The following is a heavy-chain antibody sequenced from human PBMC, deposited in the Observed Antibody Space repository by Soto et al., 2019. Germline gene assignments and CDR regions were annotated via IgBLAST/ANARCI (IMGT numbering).Heavy chain of an antibody. D-gene: IGHD2-21*02. CDR3: VQSRCGGDCLEIYSSHAYNGLDV. V-gene: IGHV2-5*02. CDR1: GLSLRTTGVG. Sequence: QVTLKESGPTLVKPTQTLTLTCTVSGLSLRTTGVGVGWVRHPPGKALEWLALLYWDDDQRYSPSLRSRLTLAKDISEKQVVLTMTNMDTVDTATYYCVQSRCGGDCLEIYSSHAYNGLDVWGQGTTVTVSS. J-gene: IGHJ6*02. CDR2: LYWDDDQ.